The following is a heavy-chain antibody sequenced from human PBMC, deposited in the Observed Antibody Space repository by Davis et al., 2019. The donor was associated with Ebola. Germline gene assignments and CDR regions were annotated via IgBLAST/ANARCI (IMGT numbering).Heavy chain of an antibody. CDR2: IIPIFRSP. CDR3: ARVQTGYYYDSSDSPSWFDP. V-gene: IGHV1-69*13. Sequence: SVKVSCKASGGTFSSFAVSWVRQAPGQGLEWMGGIIPIFRSPNYAQKFQGRVTITADESTRTAYMELSSLRSEDTAVYYCARVQTGYYYDSSDSPSWFDPWGQGTLVTVSS. CDR1: GGTFSSFA. D-gene: IGHD3-22*01. J-gene: IGHJ5*02.